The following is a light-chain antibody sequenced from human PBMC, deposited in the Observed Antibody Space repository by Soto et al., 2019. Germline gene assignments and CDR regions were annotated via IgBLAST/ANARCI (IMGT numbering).Light chain of an antibody. V-gene: IGLV1-40*01. CDR2: GNN. CDR3: QSYADSVTTV. J-gene: IGLJ1*01. Sequence: QSVLTQPPSVFGAPGQRVTISCTGSSSNVGAGYDVHWYQQIPGTAPKLLIYGNNNRPSGVPDRFSGSKSGASASLAISGLQPEDEADYYCQSYADSVTTVFGTGTKLTVL. CDR1: SSNVGAGYD.